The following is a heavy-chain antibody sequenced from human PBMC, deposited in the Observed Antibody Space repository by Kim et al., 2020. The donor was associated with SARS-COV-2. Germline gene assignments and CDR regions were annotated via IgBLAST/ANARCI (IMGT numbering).Heavy chain of an antibody. CDR2: IIPIFGTA. D-gene: IGHD3-22*01. Sequence: SVKVSCKASGGTFSSYAISWVRQAPGQGLEWMGGIIPIFGTANYAQKFQGRVTITADESTSTAYMELSSLRSEDTAVYYCATSPIGRLLLNNYYYYGMDVWGQGTTVTVSS. CDR3: ATSPIGRLLLNNYYYYGMDV. V-gene: IGHV1-69*13. CDR1: GGTFSSYA. J-gene: IGHJ6*02.